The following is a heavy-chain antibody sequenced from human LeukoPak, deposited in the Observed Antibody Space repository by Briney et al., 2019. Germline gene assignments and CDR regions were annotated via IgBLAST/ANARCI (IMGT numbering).Heavy chain of an antibody. CDR1: GFTFSSYE. D-gene: IGHD1-26*01. CDR2: ISSSGSTI. V-gene: IGHV3-48*03. J-gene: IGHJ4*02. Sequence: GGSLRLSCAASGFTFSSYEMNWVRQAPWKGLEWVSYISSSGSTIYYADSVKGRFTISRDNAKNSLYLQMNSLRAEDTAVYYCAREFRIVGATGDYWGQGTLVTVSS. CDR3: AREFRIVGATGDY.